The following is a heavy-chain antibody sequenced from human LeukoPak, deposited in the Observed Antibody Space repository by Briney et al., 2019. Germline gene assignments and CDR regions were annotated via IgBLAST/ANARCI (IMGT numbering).Heavy chain of an antibody. D-gene: IGHD3-10*01. CDR1: GYTFTSYG. V-gene: IGHV1-18*01. Sequence: ASVKVSCKASGYTFTSYGISWVRQAPGQGLEWVGWISAYNGNTNYAQKLQGRVTMTTDTSTSTAYMELRSLRSDDTAVYYCARVRIYGSGSYSWFDPWGQGTLVTVSS. CDR3: ARVRIYGSGSYSWFDP. J-gene: IGHJ5*02. CDR2: ISAYNGNT.